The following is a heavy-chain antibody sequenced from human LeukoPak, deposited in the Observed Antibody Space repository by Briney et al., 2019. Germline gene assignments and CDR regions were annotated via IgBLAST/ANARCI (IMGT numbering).Heavy chain of an antibody. CDR2: IIPIFGTA. J-gene: IGHJ4*02. D-gene: IGHD3-22*01. CDR3: AREYYYDSSGYTSYYFDY. V-gene: IGHV1-69*05. CDR1: GGTFSSYA. Sequence: SVKVSCKASGGTFSSYAISWVRQAPGQGLEWMGGIIPIFGTANYAQKFQGRVTITTDESTSTAYMELSSLRSEDTAVYYCAREYYYDSSGYTSYYFDYWGQGTLVTVS.